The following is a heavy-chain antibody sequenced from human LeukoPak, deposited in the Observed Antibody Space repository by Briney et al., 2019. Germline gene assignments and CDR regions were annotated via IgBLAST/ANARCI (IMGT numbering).Heavy chain of an antibody. CDR2: IYTSGST. J-gene: IGHJ5*02. Sequence: SQTLSLTCTVSGGSISSGSYYWSWIRQPAGKGLEWIGRIYTSGSTNYNPSLKSRVTISVDTSKNQFSLKLSSVTVADTAVYYCARTHVASMVRGVSPWFDPWGQGTLVTVSS. CDR1: GGSISSGSYY. CDR3: ARTHVASMVRGVSPWFDP. D-gene: IGHD3-10*01. V-gene: IGHV4-61*02.